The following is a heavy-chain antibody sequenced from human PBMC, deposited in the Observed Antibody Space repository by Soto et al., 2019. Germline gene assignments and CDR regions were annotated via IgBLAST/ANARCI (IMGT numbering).Heavy chain of an antibody. CDR1: GFTFSSYG. V-gene: IGHV3-30*18. D-gene: IGHD3-10*01. CDR2: ISYDGSNK. CDR3: AKDRSGLYYYGSGIEV. J-gene: IGHJ6*04. Sequence: QVQLVESGGGVVQPGRSLRLSCAASGFTFSSYGMHWVRQAPGKGLEWVAVISYDGSNKYYADSVKGRFTISRDNSKNTLYLQMNSLRAEDTAVYYCAKDRSGLYYYGSGIEVWGKGTTVTVSS.